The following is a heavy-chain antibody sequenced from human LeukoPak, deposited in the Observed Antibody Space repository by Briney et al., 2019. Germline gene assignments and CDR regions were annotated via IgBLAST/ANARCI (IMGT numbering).Heavy chain of an antibody. CDR2: MNPNSDDT. CDR1: GYTFTNFD. V-gene: IGHV1-8*03. D-gene: IGHD4-11*01. J-gene: IGHJ4*02. CDR3: ARVGYSNSYDY. Sequence: ASVKVSCKASGYTFTNFDINWVRQATGQGLEWMGWMNPNSDDTGYAQKFQGRLTITWDTSITTAYMELSSLRSDDTAVYYCARVGYSNSYDYWGQGTPVTVSS.